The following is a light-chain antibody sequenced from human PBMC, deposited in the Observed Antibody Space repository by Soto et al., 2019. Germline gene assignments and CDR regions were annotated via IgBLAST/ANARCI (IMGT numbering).Light chain of an antibody. J-gene: IGLJ3*02. Sequence: QSALTQPRSVSGSPGQSVTISCTGTSSDVGGYDYVSWYQQHPGRAPKVMIYDVSKRPPGVPNRFSGSKSGNTASLTISGLQTEDEADYYCCSYAGTYTWVFGGGTKLTVL. CDR1: SSDVGGYDY. CDR3: CSYAGTYTWV. V-gene: IGLV2-11*01. CDR2: DVS.